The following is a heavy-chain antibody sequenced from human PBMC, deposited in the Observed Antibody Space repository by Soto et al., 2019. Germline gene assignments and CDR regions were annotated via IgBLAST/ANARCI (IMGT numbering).Heavy chain of an antibody. Sequence: GESLKISCKGSGYSFTSYWIGWVRQMPGKGLEWMGIIYPGDSDTRYSPSFQGQVTISADKSISTAYLQWSSLKASDTAMYYCASPGVAATPDYYGMDVWGQGTTVTVSS. CDR1: GYSFTSYW. CDR3: ASPGVAATPDYYGMDV. CDR2: IYPGDSDT. J-gene: IGHJ6*02. D-gene: IGHD2-15*01. V-gene: IGHV5-51*01.